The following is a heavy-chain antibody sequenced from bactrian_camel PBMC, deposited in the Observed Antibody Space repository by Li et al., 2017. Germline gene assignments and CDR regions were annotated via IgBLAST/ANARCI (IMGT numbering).Heavy chain of an antibody. J-gene: IGHJ4*01. CDR2: AVETDGST. CDR3: AAAAVWGNGGYCDSMITHQEAFESFHQ. D-gene: IGHD2*01. Sequence: VQLVESGGGSVQAGGSLKLSCSASGYTSARYCLGWFRQAPGKEREGVVAVETDGSTTYADSVKGRFTVSNDNAKNTLYLQMNNLRPDDTAMYYCAAAAVWGNGGYCDSMITHQEAFESFHQWGQGTQVTVS. V-gene: IGHV3S63*01. CDR1: GYTSARYC.